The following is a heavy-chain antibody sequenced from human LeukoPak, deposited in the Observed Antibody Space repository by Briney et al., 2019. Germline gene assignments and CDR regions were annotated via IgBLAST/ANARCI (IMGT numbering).Heavy chain of an antibody. J-gene: IGHJ4*02. CDR1: GYTFTSYD. Sequence: ASVKVSCKASGYTFTSYDINWVRQATGQGLEWMGWMNPNSGNTGYAQKFQGRVTMTRNTSISTAYMELSSLRSEDTAVYYCARVPYCGGDCPYYFDYWGQGTLVTVSS. D-gene: IGHD2-21*02. CDR3: ARVPYCGGDCPYYFDY. CDR2: MNPNSGNT. V-gene: IGHV1-8*01.